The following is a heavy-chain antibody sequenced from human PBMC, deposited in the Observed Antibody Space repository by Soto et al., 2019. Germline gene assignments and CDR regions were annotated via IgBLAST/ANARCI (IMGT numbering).Heavy chain of an antibody. D-gene: IGHD3-10*01. V-gene: IGHV1-69*02. J-gene: IGHJ4*02. CDR1: GGTFSSYT. Sequence: SVKVSCKASGGTFSSYTISWVRQAPGQGLEWMGRIIPILGIANYAQKFQGRVTITADKSTSTAYMELSSLRSEDTAVYYCARGVGSYYYFDYWGQGTPVTVSS. CDR3: ARGVGSYYYFDY. CDR2: IIPILGIA.